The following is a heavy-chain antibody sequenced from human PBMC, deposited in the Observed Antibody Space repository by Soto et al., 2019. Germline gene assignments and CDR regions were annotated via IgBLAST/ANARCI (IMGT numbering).Heavy chain of an antibody. CDR3: ARQRRGTWYYFDH. Sequence: GASVRVSCKTSGCTFTTYDINWVRQATGQGLEWMGWINPNADKTGFAQKFQGRVTMTRDTSINTVYMELNNLRSEDTAVYYCARQRRGTWYYFDHWGQGTLVTVSS. CDR2: INPNADKT. CDR1: GCTFTTYD. D-gene: IGHD3-16*01. V-gene: IGHV1-8*01. J-gene: IGHJ4*02.